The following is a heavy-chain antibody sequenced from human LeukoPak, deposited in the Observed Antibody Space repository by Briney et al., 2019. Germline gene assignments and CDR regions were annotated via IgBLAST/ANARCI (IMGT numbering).Heavy chain of an antibody. CDR2: VDPEDGET. CDR3: ATDQGYYDSSGYSIRPFDY. CDR1: GFTFTSYD. V-gene: IGHV1-69-2*01. Sequence: ASVKVSCKASGFTFTSYDINWVQQAPGKGLEWMGRVDPEDGETIYAEKFQGRVTITADTSTDTAYMELSSLRSEDAAVYYCATDQGYYDSSGYSIRPFDYWGQGTLVTVSS. D-gene: IGHD3-22*01. J-gene: IGHJ4*02.